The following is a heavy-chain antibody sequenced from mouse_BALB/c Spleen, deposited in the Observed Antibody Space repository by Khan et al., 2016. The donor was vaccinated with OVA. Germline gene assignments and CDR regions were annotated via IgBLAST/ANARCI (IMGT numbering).Heavy chain of an antibody. CDR1: GFSLSVYG. D-gene: IGHD2-10*02. V-gene: IGHV2-6-5*01. CDR3: AKGVWSYYFALDY. J-gene: IGHJ4*01. CDR2: IWGGGST. Sequence: QVQLKESGPGLVAPSQSLSITCTVSGFSLSVYGVSWIRQPPGKGLEWLGVIWGGGSTYYNSGLKSRLSISKDNSKSQVFLKMNSLQTDDTAMYYCAKGVWSYYFALDYWGQGTSVTVSS.